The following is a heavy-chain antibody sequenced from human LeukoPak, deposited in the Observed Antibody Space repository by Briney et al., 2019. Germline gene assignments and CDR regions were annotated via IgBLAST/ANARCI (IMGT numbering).Heavy chain of an antibody. D-gene: IGHD3-9*01. J-gene: IGHJ4*02. CDR1: GFTFSSYA. Sequence: GGSLRLSCAASGFTFSSYAMSWVRQAPGKGLEWVSAFSGSGGSTYYADSVKGRFTISRDISKNTLYLQMNSLRVEDTAIYYCAKGRGILTGYGTMYYFDYWGQGTLVTVSS. V-gene: IGHV3-23*01. CDR3: AKGRGILTGYGTMYYFDY. CDR2: FSGSGGST.